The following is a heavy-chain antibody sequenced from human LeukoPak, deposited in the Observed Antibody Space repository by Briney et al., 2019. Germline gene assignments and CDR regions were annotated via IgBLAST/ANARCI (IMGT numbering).Heavy chain of an antibody. Sequence: GGSLRLSCAASGFTFSNYAMSWVRQAPGKGLEWVSGISSSGGSTYYADSVKGRFTISRDNSKNTLYLQVSSLRAEDTAVYYCAKEAGNGWSYFDYWGQGTLVTVSS. CDR1: GFTFSNYA. CDR3: AKEAGNGWSYFDY. CDR2: ISSSGGST. V-gene: IGHV3-23*01. D-gene: IGHD6-19*01. J-gene: IGHJ4*02.